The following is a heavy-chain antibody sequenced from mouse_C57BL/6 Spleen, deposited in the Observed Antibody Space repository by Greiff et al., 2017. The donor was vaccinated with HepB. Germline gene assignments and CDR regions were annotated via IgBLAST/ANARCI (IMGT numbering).Heavy chain of an antibody. J-gene: IGHJ2*01. CDR2: ISDGGSYT. CDR3: ARDRDSNSDNFDY. Sequence: EVKLVESGGGLVKPGGSLKLSCAASGFTFSSYAMSWVRQTPEKRLEWVATISDGGSYTYYPDNVKGRFTISRDNAKNNLYLQMSHLKSEDTAMYYCARDRDSNSDNFDYWGQGTTLTVSS. D-gene: IGHD2-5*01. V-gene: IGHV5-4*01. CDR1: GFTFSSYA.